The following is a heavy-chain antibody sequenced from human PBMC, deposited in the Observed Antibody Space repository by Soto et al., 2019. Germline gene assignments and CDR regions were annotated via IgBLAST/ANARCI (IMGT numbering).Heavy chain of an antibody. Sequence: SETLSLTCAVYGGSFSGYYWSWIRQPPGKGLEWIGSINHSGSTNYNPSLKSRVTISVDTSKNQFSLKLTSVTAADTAVYYCATSNWFDPWGQGTLVTVS. CDR3: ATSNWFDP. CDR2: INHSGST. J-gene: IGHJ5*02. V-gene: IGHV4-34*01. CDR1: GGSFSGYY.